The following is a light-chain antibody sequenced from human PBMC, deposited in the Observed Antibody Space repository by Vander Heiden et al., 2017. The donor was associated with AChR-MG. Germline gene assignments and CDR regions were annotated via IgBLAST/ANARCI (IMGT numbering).Light chain of an antibody. CDR2: RNN. V-gene: IGLV1-47*01. Sequence: QSVLTQPPSASGTPGQRVTISCSGNTSNLLYNPVYWYQRVPGTAPILLIFRNNQRPAGVPDRFSGSKSGTSASLAISGLRSEDEADYYCAAWDDSNVVFGGGTKLTVL. CDR3: AAWDDSNVV. J-gene: IGLJ2*01. CDR1: TSNLLYNP.